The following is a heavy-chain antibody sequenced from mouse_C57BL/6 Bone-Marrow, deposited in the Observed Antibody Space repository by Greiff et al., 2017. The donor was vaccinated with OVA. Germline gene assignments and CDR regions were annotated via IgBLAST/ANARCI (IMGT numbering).Heavy chain of an antibody. J-gene: IGHJ2*01. D-gene: IGHD2-4*01. CDR2: IDPYDSYT. Sequence: QVQLQQPGAELVRPGTSVKLSCKASGYTFTSYWMHWVKQSPGQGLEWIGVIDPYDSYTNYNQKFKGKATLTVDTSSSTAYMQLSRLTSEDTAVYYCVRLRIYYDYDGFGYWGQGTTLTVSS. CDR3: VRLRIYYDYDGFGY. V-gene: IGHV1-59*01. CDR1: GYTFTSYW.